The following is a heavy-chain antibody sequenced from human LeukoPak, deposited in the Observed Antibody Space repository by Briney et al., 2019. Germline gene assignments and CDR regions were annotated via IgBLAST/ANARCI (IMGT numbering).Heavy chain of an antibody. CDR2: IYYSGST. J-gene: IGHJ4*02. V-gene: IGHV4-59*01. CDR1: GGSISSYY. Sequence: KPSETLSLTCTVSGGSISSYYWSWIRQPPGKGLEWIGYIYYSGSTNYNSSLKSRVTISVDTSKNQFSLKLSSVTAADTAVYYCAREADYGSGSPDTFDYWGQGTLVTVSS. CDR3: AREADYGSGSPDTFDY. D-gene: IGHD3-10*01.